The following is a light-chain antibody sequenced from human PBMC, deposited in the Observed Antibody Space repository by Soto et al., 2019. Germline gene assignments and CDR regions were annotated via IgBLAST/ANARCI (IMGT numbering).Light chain of an antibody. J-gene: IGLJ2*01. CDR3: AAWDDSLNGHVV. Sequence: QPVLTQPPSASGTPGQRVAISCSGSNSNIGSNHVNWYQQLPGTAPKLLIYGNDQRPSGVPDRFSGSRSGTSASLAISGLQSEDEADYYCAAWDDSLNGHVVFGGGTKVTVL. CDR1: NSNIGSNH. V-gene: IGLV1-44*01. CDR2: GND.